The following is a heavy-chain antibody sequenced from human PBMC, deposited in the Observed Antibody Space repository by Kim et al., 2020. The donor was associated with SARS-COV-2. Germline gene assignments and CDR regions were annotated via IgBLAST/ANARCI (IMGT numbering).Heavy chain of an antibody. Sequence: GRTSYATTVKGRFTIYRDNPKNTLYMQMNSLRAEDTAVYYCAKSSSHAFDYWGQGTLVTVSS. J-gene: IGHJ4*02. V-gene: IGHV3-23*01. CDR3: AKSSSHAFDY. D-gene: IGHD6-13*01. CDR2: GRT.